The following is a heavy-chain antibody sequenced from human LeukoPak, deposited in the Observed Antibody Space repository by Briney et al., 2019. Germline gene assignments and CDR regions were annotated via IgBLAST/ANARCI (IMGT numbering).Heavy chain of an antibody. J-gene: IGHJ3*02. D-gene: IGHD2-2*01. CDR1: GYTFTGYY. CDR2: INPNSGGT. Sequence: EASVKVSCKASGYTFTGYYMHWVRQAPGQGLEWMGWINPNSGGTNYAQKFQGRVTMTRDTSISTAYMELSRLRSDDTAVYYCARERGVVPAANSVFDIWGQGTMVTVSS. V-gene: IGHV1-2*02. CDR3: ARERGVVPAANSVFDI.